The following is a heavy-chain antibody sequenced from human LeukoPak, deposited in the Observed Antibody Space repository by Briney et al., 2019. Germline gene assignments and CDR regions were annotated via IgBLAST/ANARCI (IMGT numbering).Heavy chain of an antibody. CDR2: IHYSGST. D-gene: IGHD6-19*01. J-gene: IGHJ4*02. Sequence: SETLSLTCTVSGGSITSSNYYWGWIRQPPGKGLEWIGNIHYSGSTYYNPSLKSRVTISVDKSKNQFSLKLSSVTAADTAVYYCARSPIAVAGNFDYWGQGTLVTVSS. CDR3: ARSPIAVAGNFDY. CDR1: GGSITSSNYY. V-gene: IGHV4-39*07.